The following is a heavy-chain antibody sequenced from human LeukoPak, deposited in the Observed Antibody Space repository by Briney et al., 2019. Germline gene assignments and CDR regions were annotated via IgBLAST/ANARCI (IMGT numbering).Heavy chain of an antibody. D-gene: IGHD3-22*01. J-gene: IGHJ4*02. CDR3: ARDRGRYYDSRGFYWGYYFDS. CDR2: ISGSGDST. V-gene: IGHV3-23*01. Sequence: GGSLRLSCAASGFTFSTYAANWVRQAPGKGLERVSTISGSGDSTYYADSVKGRFTISRDNSKDTLYLQMSSVRVDDTAVYYCARDRGRYYDSRGFYWGYYFDSWGQGILVTVST. CDR1: GFTFSTYA.